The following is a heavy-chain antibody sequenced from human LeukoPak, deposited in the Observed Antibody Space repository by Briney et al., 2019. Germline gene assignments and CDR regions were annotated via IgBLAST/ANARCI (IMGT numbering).Heavy chain of an antibody. D-gene: IGHD2-15*01. CDR2: ISGSGGST. J-gene: IGHJ4*01. Sequence: GGSLRLSCAASGFTFSSYGMSWVRQAPGKGLEWVSAISGSGGSTYYADSAKGRFTISRDSSKNTLYLQMNSLRAEDRAVYYCAKGRGGSCYSGVDYWGHGTLVTVSS. CDR1: GFTFSSYG. V-gene: IGHV3-23*01. CDR3: AKGRGGSCYSGVDY.